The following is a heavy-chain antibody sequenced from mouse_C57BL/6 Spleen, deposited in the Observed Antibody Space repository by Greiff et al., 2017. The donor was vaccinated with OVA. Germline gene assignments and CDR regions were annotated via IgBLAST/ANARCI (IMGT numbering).Heavy chain of an antibody. Sequence: EVQLQESEGGLVQPGSSMKLSCTASGFTFSDYYMAWVRQVPEKGLEWVANINYDGSSTYSLDSLKSRFIISRDTAKNILYLQMSSLKSEDTATYYCARDGDLYGYRGYFDVWGTGTTVTVSS. D-gene: IGHD2-2*01. CDR1: GFTFSDYY. V-gene: IGHV5-16*01. CDR3: ARDGDLYGYRGYFDV. CDR2: INYDGSST. J-gene: IGHJ1*03.